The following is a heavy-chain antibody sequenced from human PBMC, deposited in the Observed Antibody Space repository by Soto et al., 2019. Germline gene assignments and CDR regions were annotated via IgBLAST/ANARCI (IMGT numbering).Heavy chain of an antibody. D-gene: IGHD2-8*01. J-gene: IGHJ4*02. Sequence: GGSLRLSCEASGFTFSNSWMSWVRQAPGKGLEWVANINQDGSNEYYVDSMKGRFTISRDNAKNSLYLQMNSLRAEDTAVYFCARELGVGVLDVWGQGTLVTVSS. CDR1: GFTFSNSW. CDR2: INQDGSNE. CDR3: ARELGVGVLDV. V-gene: IGHV3-7*01.